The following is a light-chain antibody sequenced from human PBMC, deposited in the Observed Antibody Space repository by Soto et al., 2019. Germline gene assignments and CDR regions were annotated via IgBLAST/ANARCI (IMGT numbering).Light chain of an antibody. CDR2: WPT. V-gene: IGKV4-1*01. CDR3: QQYYITPLP. J-gene: IGKJ4*01. CDR1: QSVLYSTNNKNY. Sequence: DIVMTQSPDSLAVSLGERATINCKSSQSVLYSTNNKNYLAWYQQKPGQPPKLLIYWPTTRESGVPDRFSGSGSEPDLPLTISRLQAEDVAVYYCQQYYITPLPFVGGTKVEMK.